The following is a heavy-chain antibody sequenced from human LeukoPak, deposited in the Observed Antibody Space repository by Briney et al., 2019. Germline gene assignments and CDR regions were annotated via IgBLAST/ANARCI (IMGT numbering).Heavy chain of an antibody. CDR2: ISYDGSNK. CDR1: GFTFSSYA. D-gene: IGHD1-26*01. J-gene: IGHJ6*03. CDR3: AKAGNLGGSNYLYYYYYMDV. Sequence: PGGSLRLSCAASGFTFSSYAMHWVRQAPGKGLEWVAVISYDGSNKYYADSVKGRFTISRDNSKNTLYLQMNSLRAEDTAVYYCAKAGNLGGSNYLYYYYYMDVWGKGTTVTISS. V-gene: IGHV3-30*04.